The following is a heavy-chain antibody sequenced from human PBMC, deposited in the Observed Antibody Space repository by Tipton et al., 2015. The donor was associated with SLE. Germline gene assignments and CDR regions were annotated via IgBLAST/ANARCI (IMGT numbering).Heavy chain of an antibody. D-gene: IGHD6-19*01. J-gene: IGHJ4*02. CDR1: GFSFDDYV. V-gene: IGHV3-43*02. CDR2: ISGDGGTT. Sequence: SLRLSCAASGFSFDDYVMHWVRQAPGKGLEWVSLISGDGGTTYYADFVKGRFTISRDNSENSLFLQMNSLRTDDTAFYYCAKDMDSAWTSFDSWGQGALVTVSS. CDR3: AKDMDSAWTSFDS.